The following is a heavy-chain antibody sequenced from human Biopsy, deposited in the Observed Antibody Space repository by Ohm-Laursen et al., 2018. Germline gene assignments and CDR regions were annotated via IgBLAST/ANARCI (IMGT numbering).Heavy chain of an antibody. CDR3: ARHPTGFWFDP. CDR1: GGSVSSNTNY. J-gene: IGHJ5*02. CDR2: IFYSGII. V-gene: IGHV4-39*01. Sequence: SETLSLTCTVSGGSVSSNTNYWAWIRQPPGKGLEWIGSIFYSGIIYYNPSLKSRVSISEDTSKNQFSLNQNSLTAADTAVYYCARHPTGFWFDPWGQGTLVIVSS.